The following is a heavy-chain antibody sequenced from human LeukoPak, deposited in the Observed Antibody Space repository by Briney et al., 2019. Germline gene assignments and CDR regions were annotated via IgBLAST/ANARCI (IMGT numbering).Heavy chain of an antibody. D-gene: IGHD3-22*01. Sequence: ASVKVSCKASGYTFTSYDINWVRQATGQGLEWMGWMNPNSGNTGYAQKFQGRVTITRNTSISTAYMELSSLRSDDTAVYYCARGKTYYYDSSGYHYWGQGTLVTVSS. CDR2: MNPNSGNT. CDR1: GYTFTSYD. V-gene: IGHV1-8*03. CDR3: ARGKTYYYDSSGYHY. J-gene: IGHJ4*02.